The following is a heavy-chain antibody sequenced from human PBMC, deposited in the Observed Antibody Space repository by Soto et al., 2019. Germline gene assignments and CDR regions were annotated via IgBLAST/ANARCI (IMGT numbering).Heavy chain of an antibody. CDR2: IYYSGTT. CDR1: GYSISSSNW. Sequence: QVQLQESGPGLVKPSDTLSLTCAVSGYSISSSNWWGWIRQPPGKGLEWIGYIYYSGTTYYNPSLKSRVTMSVNTSKKQFSLKLTSVTAVDSAVYYCARREIQGPIDYWGQGTLVTVSS. V-gene: IGHV4-28*01. D-gene: IGHD1-26*01. CDR3: ARREIQGPIDY. J-gene: IGHJ4*02.